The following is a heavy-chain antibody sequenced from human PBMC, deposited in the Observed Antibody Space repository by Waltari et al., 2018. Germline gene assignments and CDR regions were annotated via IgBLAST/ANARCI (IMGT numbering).Heavy chain of an antibody. J-gene: IGHJ6*02. V-gene: IGHV3-21*01. CDR3: ARDRVEGGGMDV. CDR1: GFTFSSYS. CDR2: ISSSSSYI. Sequence: EVQLVESGGGLVKPGGSLRLSCAASGFTFSSYSMNWVRQAPGKGLEWVSSISSSSSYIYYADSVKGRFTISRDNAKNSLYLQMNSLRAEDTAGYYCARDRVEGGGMDVWGQGTTVTVSS. D-gene: IGHD3-16*01.